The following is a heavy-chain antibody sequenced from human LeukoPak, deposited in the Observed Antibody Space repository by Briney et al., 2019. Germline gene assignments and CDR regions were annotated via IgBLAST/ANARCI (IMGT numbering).Heavy chain of an antibody. CDR3: TRQGTFGGTPY. CDR1: GFTFSGSA. J-gene: IGHJ4*02. CDR2: IRSKANSYAT. Sequence: PGGSLRLSCEASGFTFSGSAMHWVRQASGKGLEWVGRIRSKANSYATAYAASVKGRFTISRDDSKNTAYLQMNSLKTEDTAVYYCTRQGTFGGTPYWGQGTLVTVSS. V-gene: IGHV3-73*01. D-gene: IGHD3-10*01.